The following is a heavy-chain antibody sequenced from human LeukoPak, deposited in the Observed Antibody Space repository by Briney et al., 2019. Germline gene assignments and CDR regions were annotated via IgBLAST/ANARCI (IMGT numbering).Heavy chain of an antibody. Sequence: PGGSLRLSCTVSGFTVSSNSWSWVRQAPGKGLEWVSFIYSGGNTHYSDSVTGRFTISRGNSKNTLYLQMNSLRAEDTAIYYCARRASEYSHPYDYWGQGTLVTVSS. CDR3: ARRASEYSHPYDY. J-gene: IGHJ4*02. V-gene: IGHV3-53*01. CDR2: IYSGGNT. D-gene: IGHD2-15*01. CDR1: GFTVSSNS.